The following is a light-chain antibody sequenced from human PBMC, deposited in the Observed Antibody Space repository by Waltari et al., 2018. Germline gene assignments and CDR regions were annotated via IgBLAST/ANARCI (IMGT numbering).Light chain of an antibody. J-gene: IGKJ5*01. V-gene: IGKV1-39*01. CDR3: QQSYS. CDR1: QSSSDY. Sequence: QMTQSPSSLSASVGDRVTITCRASQSSSDYLNWYQQKPGKAPKLLIYAASTLQSGVPSRFSGSGSGTDFALTISSLQPEDFATYYCQQSYSFGQGTRLEIK. CDR2: AAS.